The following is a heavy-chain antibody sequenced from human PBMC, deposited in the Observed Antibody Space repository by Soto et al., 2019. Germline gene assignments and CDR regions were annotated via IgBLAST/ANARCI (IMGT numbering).Heavy chain of an antibody. Sequence: GGSLRLSCAASGFTFGHSAMSWVRQAPGKGLEWVAAISGTGGAAYYADSVKGRFTISRDNSRNTLFLQMNSLRVDDTAIYYCAKPEEVVRGFDFWGLGTLVTV. V-gene: IGHV3-23*01. CDR3: AKPEEVVRGFDF. CDR2: ISGTGGAA. J-gene: IGHJ4*02. D-gene: IGHD3-10*01. CDR1: GFTFGHSA.